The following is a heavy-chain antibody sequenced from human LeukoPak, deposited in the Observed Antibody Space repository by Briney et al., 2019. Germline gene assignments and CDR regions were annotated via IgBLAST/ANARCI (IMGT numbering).Heavy chain of an antibody. V-gene: IGHV1-8*01. CDR2: MNPHSANA. D-gene: IGHD2-2*01. CDR3: ARIPHRVPHNWFDP. CDR1: GYTFTSYD. Sequence: ASVKVSCKASGYTFTSYDINWVRQAAGQGLEWMGWMNPHSANAGYAQKFQGRVTMTRDTSISTAYMELSSLRSDDTAVYYCARIPHRVPHNWFDPWGQGTLVTVS. J-gene: IGHJ5*02.